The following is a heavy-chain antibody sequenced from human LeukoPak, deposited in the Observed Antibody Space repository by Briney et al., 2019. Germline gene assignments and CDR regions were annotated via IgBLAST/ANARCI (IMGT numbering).Heavy chain of an antibody. J-gene: IGHJ5*02. CDR2: IYASGST. CDR1: GGSISTYY. V-gene: IGHV4-4*07. Sequence: SETLSLTCTVSGGSISTYYWSWIRQPAGKGLEWIGRIYASGSTNYSPSLQSRVTMSVDTSKNQFSPKLSSVTAADTAVYYCARAGIGIEVAGTIHNWFDPWGQGTQVTVSS. CDR3: ARAGIGIEVAGTIHNWFDP. D-gene: IGHD6-19*01.